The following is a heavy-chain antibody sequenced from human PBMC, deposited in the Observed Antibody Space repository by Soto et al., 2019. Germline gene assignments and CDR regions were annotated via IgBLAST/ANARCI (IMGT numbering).Heavy chain of an antibody. D-gene: IGHD3-9*01. J-gene: IGHJ4*02. CDR1: VGPITNYY. Sequence: SETLPVTCTVSVGPITNYYWTWIRQTPGKGLEWIGYVYYTGSTNYNPSLKSRVHISIDTSKNEFYLNLTSVTAAETAIYYCARVLPRRYCNSAFDYWGQGTLVTVPS. CDR2: VYYTGST. V-gene: IGHV4-59*12. CDR3: ARVLPRRYCNSAFDY.